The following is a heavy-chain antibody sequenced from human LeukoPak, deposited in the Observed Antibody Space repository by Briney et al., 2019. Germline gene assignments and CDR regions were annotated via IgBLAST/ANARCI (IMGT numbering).Heavy chain of an antibody. D-gene: IGHD1-26*01. CDR2: ISGSGGST. Sequence: GGTLRLSCAASGFTFSSYGMSWVRQAPGKGLEWVSAISGSGGSTYYADSVKGRFTISRDNSKNTLYLQMSSLRPDDTAVYYCAKGIGFSVDYWGQGTLVTVSS. V-gene: IGHV3-23*01. CDR1: GFTFSSYG. CDR3: AKGIGFSVDY. J-gene: IGHJ4*02.